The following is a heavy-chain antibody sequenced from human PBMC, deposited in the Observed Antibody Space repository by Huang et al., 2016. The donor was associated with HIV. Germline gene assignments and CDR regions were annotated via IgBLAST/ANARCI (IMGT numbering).Heavy chain of an antibody. J-gene: IGHJ3*02. CDR2: IYPSGST. V-gene: IGHV4-61*09. D-gene: IGHD2-15*01. Sequence: QVQLQESGPGLVKPSQTLSLTCTVSGASISSGSYYWTWIRQPAGKGLEWIGHIYPSGSTNYNPSLKSRVTISIDTAKNHFSLGLNSVTAADTAVYYCATWSPGSQMRAFDIWGPGTMITVSS. CDR3: ATWSPGSQMRAFDI. CDR1: GASISSGSYY.